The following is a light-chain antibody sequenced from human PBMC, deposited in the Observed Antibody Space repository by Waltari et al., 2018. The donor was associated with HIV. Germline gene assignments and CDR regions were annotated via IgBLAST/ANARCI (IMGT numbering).Light chain of an antibody. V-gene: IGLV2-14*01. J-gene: IGLJ2*01. CDR1: GSDIGLYDL. Sequence: QSALTQPASLSGSPGQSITITCSGSGSDIGLYDLVSWYRQEPGKATRLLIYGVSNRPAEISRRFSGSKARTTASLTISALQAEDEGDYYCSAYTMSGSLVFGGGTKLTVL. CDR2: GVS. CDR3: SAYTMSGSLV.